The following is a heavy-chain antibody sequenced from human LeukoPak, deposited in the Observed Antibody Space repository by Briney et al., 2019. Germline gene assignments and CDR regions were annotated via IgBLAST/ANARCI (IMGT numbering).Heavy chain of an antibody. CDR1: GFTVSSNY. CDR3: ARRAGTHTHPYDY. Sequence: GGSLRLSCAASGFTVSSNYMSWVRQAPGKGLEWVSFIYSAGSTHYSDSVKGRFTISIDNSKNTLYLQMNSLRAEDTAVCYCARRAGTHTHPYDYWGQGTLVTVS. D-gene: IGHD6-19*01. CDR2: IYSAGST. V-gene: IGHV3-53*01. J-gene: IGHJ4*02.